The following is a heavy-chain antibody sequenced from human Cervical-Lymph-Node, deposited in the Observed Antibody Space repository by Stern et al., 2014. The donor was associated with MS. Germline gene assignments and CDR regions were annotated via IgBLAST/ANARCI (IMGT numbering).Heavy chain of an antibody. D-gene: IGHD4-11*01. J-gene: IGHJ2*01. V-gene: IGHV4-39*02. CDR1: GGSITNRDY. Sequence: QLQLQESGPGLVKPSETLSLTCTVSGGSITNRDYWGWIRQSPGKGLEWIGSVYYSGITYYRPSLKSRATISIETSRDQFFLRVTSVTATDTAVYFCARGVTAVTNYVPNWCFDLWGRGTLVTVSS. CDR3: ARGVTAVTNYVPNWCFDL. CDR2: VYYSGIT.